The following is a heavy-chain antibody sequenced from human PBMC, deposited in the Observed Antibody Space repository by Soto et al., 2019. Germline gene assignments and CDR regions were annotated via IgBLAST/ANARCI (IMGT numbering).Heavy chain of an antibody. CDR1: GGSFSGYY. CDR2: INHSGST. CDR3: ARGSNFVVVVAATNWFDP. Sequence: QVQLQQWGAGLLKPSETLSLTCAVYGGSFSGYYWTWIRQPPGKGLEWIGEINHSGSTNYNPSLKSRVTISVDTSKNQFSLKLSSVTAADTAVYYCARGSNFVVVVAATNWFDPWGQGTLVTVSS. V-gene: IGHV4-34*01. D-gene: IGHD2-15*01. J-gene: IGHJ5*02.